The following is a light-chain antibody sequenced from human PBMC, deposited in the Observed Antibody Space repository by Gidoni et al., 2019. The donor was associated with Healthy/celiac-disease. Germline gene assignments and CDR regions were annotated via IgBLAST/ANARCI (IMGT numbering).Light chain of an antibody. V-gene: IGKV1-39*01. Sequence: DIQMTQSPSSLSASVGDRVTITCRASQRLSSYLNWYQQKPGKATKLLIYAASSLQSWVPSRFSGSGSGTDFTLPIISLQPEDFATYYCQQSYSTPWTFGQGTKVEIK. J-gene: IGKJ1*01. CDR3: QQSYSTPWT. CDR1: QRLSSY. CDR2: AAS.